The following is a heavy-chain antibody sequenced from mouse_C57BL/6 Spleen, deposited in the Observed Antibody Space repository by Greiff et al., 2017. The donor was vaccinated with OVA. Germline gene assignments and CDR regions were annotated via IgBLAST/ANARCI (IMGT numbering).Heavy chain of an antibody. J-gene: IGHJ4*01. CDR2: ISSGGSYT. V-gene: IGHV5-6*01. D-gene: IGHD3-2*02. CDR3: ARQLRLEVYAMDY. CDR1: GFTFSSYG. Sequence: EVKLVESGGDLVKPGGSLKLSCAASGFTFSSYGMSWVRQTPDKRLEWVATISSGGSYTYYPDSVKGRFTISRDNAKNTLYLQMSSLKSEDTAMYYCARQLRLEVYAMDYWGQGTSVTVSS.